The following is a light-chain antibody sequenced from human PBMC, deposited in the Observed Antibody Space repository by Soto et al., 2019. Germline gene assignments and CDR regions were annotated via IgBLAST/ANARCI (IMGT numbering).Light chain of an antibody. V-gene: IGKV2-28*01. CDR3: MQPLQGPRT. J-gene: IGKJ3*01. CDR2: LGS. Sequence: DIVMTQSPLSLPVTPGASASISCRSSQSLLHSNGYNFLDWYLQKPGQSPQLLIYLGSIRASGVPDRVSGSGSGTDFTLKISRVEPEDVGTYYCMQPLQGPRTFGPGTKVEI. CDR1: QSLLHSNGYNF.